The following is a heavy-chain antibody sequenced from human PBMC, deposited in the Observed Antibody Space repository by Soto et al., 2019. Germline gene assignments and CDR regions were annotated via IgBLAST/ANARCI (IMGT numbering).Heavy chain of an antibody. D-gene: IGHD2-21*02. CDR2: IRSKGYGGTT. Sequence: GGSMRLSCTASGFTFADYAMSWFRQAPGKGLEWVGFIRSKGYGGTTDHAASVKGRFTISRDDSKSIAYLQMNSLKPEDTAVYYCTRDSGCGGDCYENYFDYWGQGTLVTVSS. CDR1: GFTFADYA. J-gene: IGHJ4*02. V-gene: IGHV3-49*03. CDR3: TRDSGCGGDCYENYFDY.